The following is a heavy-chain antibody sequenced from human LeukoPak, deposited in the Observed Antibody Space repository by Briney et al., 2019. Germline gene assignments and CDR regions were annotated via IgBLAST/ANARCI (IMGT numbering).Heavy chain of an antibody. CDR2: ISYDGSNK. V-gene: IGHV3-30*18. Sequence: GGSLRLSCAASGCTFSSYGVHWVRQAPGKGLEWVAVISYDGSNKYYADSVKGRFTISRDNSKNTLYLQMNSLRAEDTAVYYCAKVPYYCSSTSCPADDYWGQGTLVTVSS. CDR3: AKVPYYCSSTSCPADDY. J-gene: IGHJ4*02. CDR1: GCTFSSYG. D-gene: IGHD2-2*01.